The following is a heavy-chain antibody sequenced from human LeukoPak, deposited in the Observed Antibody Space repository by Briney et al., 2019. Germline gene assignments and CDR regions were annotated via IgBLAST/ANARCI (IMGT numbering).Heavy chain of an antibody. V-gene: IGHV3-21*04. CDR1: GFTFSSYS. D-gene: IGHD1-1*01. CDR2: ISSSSSYI. Sequence: GGSLRLSCAASGFTFSSYSMNWVRQAPGKGLEWVSSISSSSSYIYYADSVKGRFTISRDNAKNSLYLQMSSLRAEDTAVYYCAKVGSAYYMDVWGKGTTVTVTS. J-gene: IGHJ6*03. CDR3: AKVGSAYYMDV.